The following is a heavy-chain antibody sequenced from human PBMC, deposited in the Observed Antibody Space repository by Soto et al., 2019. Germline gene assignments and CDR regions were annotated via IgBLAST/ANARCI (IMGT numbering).Heavy chain of an antibody. J-gene: IGHJ6*02. CDR1: GCSISSYY. CDR3: ARSASGIYGELLSPYYYYYGMDV. CDR2: IYYSGST. Sequence: SETLSLTCPASGCSISSYYWSWIRQPPGKGLEWIGYIYYSGSTNYNPSLKSRVTISVDTSKNQFSLKLSSVTAADTAVYYCARSASGIYGELLSPYYYYYGMDVWGQGTTVTVSS. D-gene: IGHD3-10*01. V-gene: IGHV4-59*01.